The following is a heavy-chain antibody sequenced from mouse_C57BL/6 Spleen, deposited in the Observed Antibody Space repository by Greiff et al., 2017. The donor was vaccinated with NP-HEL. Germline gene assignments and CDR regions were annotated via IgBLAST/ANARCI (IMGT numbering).Heavy chain of an antibody. J-gene: IGHJ4*01. CDR2: IDPNSGGT. CDR1: GYTFTSYW. Sequence: VQLQQPGAELVKPGASVKLSCKASGYTFTSYWMHWVKQRPGRGLEWIGRIDPNSGGTKYNEKFKSKATLTVDKPSSTTYMQLSSLTSEDSAVYYCASGFITTVVATGAMDYWGQGTSVTVSS. V-gene: IGHV1-72*01. D-gene: IGHD1-1*01. CDR3: ASGFITTVVATGAMDY.